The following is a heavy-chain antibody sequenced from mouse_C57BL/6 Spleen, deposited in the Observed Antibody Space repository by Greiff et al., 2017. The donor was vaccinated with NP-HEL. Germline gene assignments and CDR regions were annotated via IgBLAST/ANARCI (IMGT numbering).Heavy chain of an antibody. CDR2: ISSGGSYT. CDR1: GFTFSSYG. Sequence: EVKLVESGGDLVKPGASLKLSCAASGFTFSSYGMSWVRQTPDQRLEWVATISSGGSYTYYPDSGKGRFTISRDNAKNTLYLQMSSLKSEDTAMYYCARLGNPCFDYWGQGTTLTVSS. CDR3: ARLGNPCFDY. J-gene: IGHJ2*01. V-gene: IGHV5-6*02. D-gene: IGHD2-1*01.